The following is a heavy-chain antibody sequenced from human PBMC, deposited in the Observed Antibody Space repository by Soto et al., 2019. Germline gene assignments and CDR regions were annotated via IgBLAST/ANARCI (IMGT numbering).Heavy chain of an antibody. CDR2: ISYDGSNK. Sequence: GESLKISCAASGFTFSSYAMHWVRQAPGKGLEWVVVISYDGSNKYYADSVKGRFTISRDNSKNTLYLQMNSLRAEDTAVYYCARPLKKGGDYYFDYWGQGTLVTVSS. D-gene: IGHD4-17*01. J-gene: IGHJ4*02. CDR3: ARPLKKGGDYYFDY. CDR1: GFTFSSYA. V-gene: IGHV3-30*04.